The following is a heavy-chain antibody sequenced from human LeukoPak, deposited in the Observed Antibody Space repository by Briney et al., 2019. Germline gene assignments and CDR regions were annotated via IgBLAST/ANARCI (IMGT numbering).Heavy chain of an antibody. CDR1: GGSISSSSYY. CDR3: ARDYGSGSSFFDF. CDR2: IYYSGST. V-gene: IGHV4-31*03. Sequence: SETLSLTCTVSGGSISSSSYYWGWIRQPPGKGLEWIGDIYYSGSTYYNPSLKSRVTISVDTSKNQFSLRLSSVTAADTAVYFCARDYGSGSSFFDFWGQGTLVTVSS. D-gene: IGHD3-10*01. J-gene: IGHJ4*02.